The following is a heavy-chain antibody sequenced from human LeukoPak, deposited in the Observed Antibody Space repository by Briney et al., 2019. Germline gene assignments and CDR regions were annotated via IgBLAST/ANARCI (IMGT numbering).Heavy chain of an antibody. D-gene: IGHD1-26*01. Sequence: GGSLRLSCAASGFTFWSYAMSWVRQAPGKGLEWVSTISGGGGSTYYADSVKGRFTISRDNSKNTLYLQVNSLRAEGTAVYYCAKGGKWDVTPFDYWGQGTLVTVSS. CDR2: ISGGGGST. J-gene: IGHJ4*02. CDR1: GFTFWSYA. CDR3: AKGGKWDVTPFDY. V-gene: IGHV3-23*01.